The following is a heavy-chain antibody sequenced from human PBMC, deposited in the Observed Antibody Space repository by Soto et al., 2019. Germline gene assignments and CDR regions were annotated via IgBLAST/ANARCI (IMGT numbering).Heavy chain of an antibody. D-gene: IGHD2-21*02. CDR2: INHSGST. V-gene: IGHV4-34*01. J-gene: IGHJ6*03. Sequence: SETLSLTCAVYGGSFSGYYWSWIRQPPGKGLEWIGEINHSGSTNYNPSLKSRVTISVDTSKNQFSLKLSSVTAADTAVYYCARGTDHYYYYMDVWGKGTTVTVSS. CDR3: ARGTDHYYYYMDV. CDR1: GGSFSGYY.